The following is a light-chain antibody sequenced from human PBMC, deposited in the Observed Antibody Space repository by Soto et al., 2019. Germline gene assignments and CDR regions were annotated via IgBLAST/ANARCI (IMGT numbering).Light chain of an antibody. CDR1: STDFVGYNR. CDR3: SLYTSENAYV. J-gene: IGLJ1*01. V-gene: IGLV2-18*01. Sequence: QSALTQPPSVSGSPGQTVTISCTGTSTDFVGYNRVSWYQQPPGTAPKLMIYEVSKRPSGVPDRFSGSKSGNTASQTSSGLQAADEADYYCSLYTSENAYVFGTGTKVTVL. CDR2: EVS.